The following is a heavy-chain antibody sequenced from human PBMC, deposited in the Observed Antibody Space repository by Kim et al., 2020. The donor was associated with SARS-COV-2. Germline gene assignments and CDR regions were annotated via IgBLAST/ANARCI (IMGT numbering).Heavy chain of an antibody. D-gene: IGHD1-26*01. V-gene: IGHV4-59*01. CDR1: GGSISSYY. Sequence: SETLSLTCTVSGGSISSYYWSWIRQPPGKGLEWIGYIYYSGSTNYNPSLKSRVTISVDTSKNQFSLKLSSVTAADTAVYYCARAGIVGATGYFDYWGQGTLVTVSS. CDR2: IYYSGST. J-gene: IGHJ4*02. CDR3: ARAGIVGATGYFDY.